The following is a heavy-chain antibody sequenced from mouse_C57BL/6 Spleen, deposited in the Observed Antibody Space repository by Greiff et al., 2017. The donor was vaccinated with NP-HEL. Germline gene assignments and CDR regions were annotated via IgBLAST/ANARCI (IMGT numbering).Heavy chain of an antibody. CDR3: ARRDSNYGFAY. J-gene: IGHJ3*01. V-gene: IGHV1-76*01. Sequence: QVQLQQSGAELVRPGASVKLSCKASGYTFTDYYINWVKQRPGQGLEWIARIYPGSGNTYYNEKFKGKATLTAEKSSSTAYMQLSSLTSEDSAVYFCARRDSNYGFAYWGQGTLVTVSA. D-gene: IGHD2-5*01. CDR2: IYPGSGNT. CDR1: GYTFTDYY.